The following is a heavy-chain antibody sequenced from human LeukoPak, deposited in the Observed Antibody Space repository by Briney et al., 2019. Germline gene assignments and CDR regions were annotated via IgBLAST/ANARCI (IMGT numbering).Heavy chain of an antibody. CDR3: AIGVPFVVGGYYDFWSGYLDY. CDR1: GYAFTGYY. V-gene: IGHV1-2*02. D-gene: IGHD3-3*01. CDR2: INPNSGGT. Sequence: ESLKISCKGSGYAFTGYYMHWVRQAPGQGLEWMGWINPNSGGTNYAQKFQGRVTMTRDTSISTAYMELSRLRSDDTAVYYCAIGVPFVVGGYYDFWSGYLDYWGQGTLVTVSS. J-gene: IGHJ4*02.